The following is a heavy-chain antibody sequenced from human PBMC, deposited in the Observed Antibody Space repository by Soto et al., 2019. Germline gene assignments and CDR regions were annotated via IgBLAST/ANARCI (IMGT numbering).Heavy chain of an antibody. CDR1: GGSMNNYY. V-gene: IGHV4-59*01. D-gene: IGHD3-3*01. CDR3: ARGWFWSGSFNWFDP. J-gene: IGHJ5*02. Sequence: PXETLSLTCTVSGGSMNNYYWSWIRQPPGRGLEWIGYIYYSGSINYDPSLESRVAMSVDTSKNQFSLKLTSVTAADTAVYYCARGWFWSGSFNWFDPWGQGILVTVSS. CDR2: IYYSGSI.